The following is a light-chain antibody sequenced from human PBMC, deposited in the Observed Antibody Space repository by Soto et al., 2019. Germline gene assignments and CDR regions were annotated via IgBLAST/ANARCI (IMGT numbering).Light chain of an antibody. CDR2: DAS. J-gene: IGKJ4*01. V-gene: IGKV3-11*01. CDR1: QSVSIY. CDR3: QQRSDWRAA. Sequence: EIVLTQSPATLSLSPGERATLSCRASQSVSIYLAWYQQKPGQAPRLLIFDASNRATGIPARFSGSGSGTDFTLTISSLEPEDFAVYYCQQRSDWRAAFGGGTKVEIK.